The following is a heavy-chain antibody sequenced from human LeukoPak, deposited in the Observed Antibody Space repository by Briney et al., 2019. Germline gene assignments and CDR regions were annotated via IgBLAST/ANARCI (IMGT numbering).Heavy chain of an antibody. Sequence: SVKVSCKASGYTFTGYYMKWVRQAPGQGHECMGLINPNCAVTNYSQIFQGGFTITLYTSISTAYMELSRLRSDDTAVYYCARVAVYSGYDYWGQGTLVTVSS. D-gene: IGHD5-12*01. CDR3: ARVAVYSGYDY. CDR1: GYTFTGYY. V-gene: IGHV1-2*02. CDR2: INPNCAVT. J-gene: IGHJ4*02.